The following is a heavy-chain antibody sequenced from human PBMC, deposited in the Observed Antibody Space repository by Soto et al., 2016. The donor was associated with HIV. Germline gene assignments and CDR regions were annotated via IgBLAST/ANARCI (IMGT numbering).Heavy chain of an antibody. J-gene: IGHJ5*02. CDR1: GGSISSFY. Sequence: QVQLQESGPGLVKPSETLSLTCTVSGGSISSFYWSWIRQPPGKGLEWIGYIYYTGSTNYNPSLKSRVTISVDTSKNQFSLKLSSVTAADTAVYYCARDYDSRIGWFDPVGPGNPGHRLL. CDR2: IYYTGST. D-gene: IGHD3-22*01. CDR3: ARDYDSRIGWFDP. V-gene: IGHV4-59*01.